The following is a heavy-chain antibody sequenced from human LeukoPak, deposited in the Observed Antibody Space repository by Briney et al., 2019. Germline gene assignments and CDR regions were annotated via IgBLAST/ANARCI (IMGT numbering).Heavy chain of an antibody. V-gene: IGHV6-1*01. CDR3: AREMVDAFDI. CDR1: RDSVSTNSAA. Sequence: SQTLSLTCGISRDSVSTNSAAWNWIRQSPSRGLEWLGRTYYRSKWFNDYAVSVKSRITINPDTSKNQFSLQLNSVTPDDTAVYYCAREMVDAFDIWGRGTLVIVSS. J-gene: IGHJ3*02. CDR2: TYYRSKWFN. D-gene: IGHD2-8*01.